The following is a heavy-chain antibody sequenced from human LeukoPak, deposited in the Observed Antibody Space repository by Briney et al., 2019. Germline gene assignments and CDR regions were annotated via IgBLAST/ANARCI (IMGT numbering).Heavy chain of an antibody. V-gene: IGHV3-49*04. CDR3: TRYWVGGATHNFDY. D-gene: IGHD4/OR15-4a*01. J-gene: IGHJ4*02. CDR1: GFTFGDYA. CDR2: IRSKAYGGTT. Sequence: GGSLRLSCTASGFTFGDYAMSWVRQAPGKGLEWVGFIRSKAYGGTTEYAASVKGRFTISRDDSKSIAYLQMNSLKTEDTAVYYCTRYWVGGATHNFDYWGQGTLVTVSS.